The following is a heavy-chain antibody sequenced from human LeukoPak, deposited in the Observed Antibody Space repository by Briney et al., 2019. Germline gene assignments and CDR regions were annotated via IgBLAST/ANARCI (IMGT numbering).Heavy chain of an antibody. J-gene: IGHJ6*02. D-gene: IGHD3-10*01. CDR3: ARLERMVRGVIVHYYYYGMDV. CDR2: INHSGST. Sequence: PSETLSLTCAVYGGSFSGYYWSWIRQPPGKRLEWIGEINHSGSTNYNPSLKSRVTISVDTSKNQFSLKLSSVTAADTAVYYCARLERMVRGVIVHYYYYGMDVWGQGTTVTVSS. V-gene: IGHV4-34*01. CDR1: GGSFSGYY.